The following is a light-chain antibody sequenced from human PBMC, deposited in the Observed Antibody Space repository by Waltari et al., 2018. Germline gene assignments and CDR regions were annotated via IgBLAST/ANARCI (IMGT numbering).Light chain of an antibody. CDR3: AAWDDSLSGLNWV. J-gene: IGLJ3*02. CDR1: SSNIGSHT. CDR2: ASH. Sequence: QSVLTQPPSVSGTPGQRVTISCSGSSSNIGSHTVHWYKQLPGTAPKLLIYASHRRPSGVPDRFSGSKSGTSASLAISGLQSDDEADYYCAAWDDSLSGLNWVFGGGTKVTVL. V-gene: IGLV1-44*01.